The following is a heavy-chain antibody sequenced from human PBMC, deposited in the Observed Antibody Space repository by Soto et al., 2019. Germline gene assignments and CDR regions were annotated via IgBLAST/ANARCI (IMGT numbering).Heavy chain of an antibody. J-gene: IGHJ5*02. CDR1: GGSISSGNSYA. Sequence: QLQLQESGSGLVKPSQTLSLTCAVSGGSISSGNSYAWSWIRQPPGKGLEWIGSISHTGRTSYNPSLKGRVTMSVDKSKNQFSMKLSSVTAADMAVYYCARAVAPYFGTWFDPWGQGSLVIVSS. V-gene: IGHV4-30-2*01. D-gene: IGHD3-10*01. CDR3: ARAVAPYFGTWFDP. CDR2: ISHTGRT.